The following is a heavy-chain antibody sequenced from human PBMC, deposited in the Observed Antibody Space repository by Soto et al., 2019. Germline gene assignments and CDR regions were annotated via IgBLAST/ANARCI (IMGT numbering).Heavy chain of an antibody. J-gene: IGHJ4*02. D-gene: IGHD2-15*01. CDR1: GFTVSSNY. V-gene: IGHV3-66*01. Sequence: GGSLRLSCAASGFTVSSNYVSWVRQAPGKGLEWVSVIYSGGSTYYADSVKGRFTISRDNSKNTLYLQMNSLRAEDTAVYYCARALVVVVAATHFDYWGQGTLVTVSS. CDR3: ARALVVVVAATHFDY. CDR2: IYSGGST.